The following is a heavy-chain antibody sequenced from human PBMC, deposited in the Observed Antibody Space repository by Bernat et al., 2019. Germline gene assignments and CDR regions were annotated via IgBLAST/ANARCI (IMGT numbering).Heavy chain of an antibody. D-gene: IGHD1-26*01. Sequence: EVQLVESGGGLVQPGGSLRLSCAASGFTVSSNYMSWVRQAPGKGLEWVSVIYTGGITYYADSVKGRFTISRNNSKNTLYLQMTSLSAEDTAVYYCARWGVWELLFYYYGMDVWGQGTTVTVSS. V-gene: IGHV3-66*01. CDR1: GFTVSSNY. CDR2: IYTGGIT. J-gene: IGHJ6*02. CDR3: ARWGVWELLFYYYGMDV.